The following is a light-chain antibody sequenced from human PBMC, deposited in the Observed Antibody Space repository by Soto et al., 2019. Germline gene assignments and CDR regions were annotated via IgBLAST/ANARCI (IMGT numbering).Light chain of an antibody. CDR3: QQYNSYPLT. J-gene: IGKJ4*01. CDR1: QSISSW. V-gene: IGKV1-5*03. Sequence: DIPMTQSPSTLSASVGDRVTISCRASQSISSWLAWYQQKPGKAPKLLIYKASSLESGVPSRFSGSGSGTEFTLTISSLQPDDFTTYYCQQYNSYPLTFGGGTNVEIK. CDR2: KAS.